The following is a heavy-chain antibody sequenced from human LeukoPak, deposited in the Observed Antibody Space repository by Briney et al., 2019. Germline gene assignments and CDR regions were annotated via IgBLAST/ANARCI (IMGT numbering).Heavy chain of an antibody. J-gene: IGHJ4*02. D-gene: IGHD3-22*01. CDR3: ATSGYPPVFDF. CDR1: GGSISNFY. V-gene: IGHV4-59*01. CDR2: IIDSGST. Sequence: PSETLSLTCTVSGGSISNFYWSWIRQPPGKGLEWIGYIIDSGSTDYNPSLKSRVTISVDTSTNQFSLKLSSVTAADTAVYYCATSGYPPVFDFWGQGALVTVSS.